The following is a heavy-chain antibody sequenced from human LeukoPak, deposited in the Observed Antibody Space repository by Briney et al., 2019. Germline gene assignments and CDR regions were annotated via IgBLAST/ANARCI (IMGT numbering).Heavy chain of an antibody. CDR2: ISNSGSTI. D-gene: IGHD1-26*01. J-gene: IGHJ4*02. CDR3: TRESSTVGADY. V-gene: IGHV3-48*03. Sequence: GGSLRLSCAASGFTFSTYEMNWVRQTPGKGLEWISYISNSGSTIYYADSVRGRFTISRDNAKNSLYLQMNSLRAEDTAIYYCTRESSTVGADYWGLGTLVTVSS. CDR1: GFTFSTYE.